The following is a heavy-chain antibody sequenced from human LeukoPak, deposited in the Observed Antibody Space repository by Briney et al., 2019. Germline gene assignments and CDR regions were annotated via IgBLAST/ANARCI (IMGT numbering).Heavy chain of an antibody. J-gene: IGHJ4*02. D-gene: IGHD6-6*01. CDR2: ISSSSSYI. CDR1: GFTFSSYS. Sequence: GGSLRLSCAASGFTFSSYSMNWVRQAPGKGLEWVSSISSSSSYIYYADSVKGRFTISRDNAKNSLYLQMNSLRAEDTAVYYCARDHRNSVYSSSSTVDYWGQGTLVTVSS. V-gene: IGHV3-21*01. CDR3: ARDHRNSVYSSSSTVDY.